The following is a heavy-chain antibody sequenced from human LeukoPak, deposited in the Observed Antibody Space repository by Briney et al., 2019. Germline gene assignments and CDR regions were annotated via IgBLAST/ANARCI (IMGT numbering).Heavy chain of an antibody. Sequence: GGSLRLSCEASEFTFSSYWMSWVRQAPGKGLEWVANIKQDGSEKHYVDSVRGRFTVSRDNAKNSLYLQMNSLRAEDAAVYYCARARTLPGPLDSWGQGTLVTVSS. D-gene: IGHD1-14*01. V-gene: IGHV3-7*01. CDR2: IKQDGSEK. CDR3: ARARTLPGPLDS. CDR1: EFTFSSYW. J-gene: IGHJ4*02.